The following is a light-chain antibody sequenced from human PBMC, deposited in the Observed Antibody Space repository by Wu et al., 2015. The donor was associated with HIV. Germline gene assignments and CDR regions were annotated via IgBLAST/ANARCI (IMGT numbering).Light chain of an antibody. V-gene: IGKV3-20*01. CDR2: GAS. Sequence: EIVLTQSPGTLSLSPGERATLSCRASQSVSSNLAWYQQKPGQAPRLLIYGASTRATGIPDRFSGSGSGTDFSLTISRLEPDDYAVYYCHQYGHSPRTFGQGTKVEIK. J-gene: IGKJ1*01. CDR1: QSVSSN. CDR3: HQYGHSPRT.